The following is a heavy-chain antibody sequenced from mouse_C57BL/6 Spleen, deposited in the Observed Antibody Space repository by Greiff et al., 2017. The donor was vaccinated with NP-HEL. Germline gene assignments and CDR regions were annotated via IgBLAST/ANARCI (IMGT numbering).Heavy chain of an antibody. CDR3: VRVYDYDDGYWYFDV. J-gene: IGHJ1*03. V-gene: IGHV10-3*01. D-gene: IGHD2-4*01. Sequence: EVMLVESGGGLVQPKGSLKLSCAASGFTFNTYAMHWVRQAPGKGLEWVARLRSKSSNYATYYADSVKDRFTISRDASQSMLYLQMNNLKTEDTAMYYCVRVYDYDDGYWYFDVWGTGTTVTVSS. CDR1: GFTFNTYA. CDR2: LRSKSSNYAT.